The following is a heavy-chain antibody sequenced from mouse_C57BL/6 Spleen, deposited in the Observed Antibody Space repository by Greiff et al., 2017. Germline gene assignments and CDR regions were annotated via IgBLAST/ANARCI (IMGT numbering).Heavy chain of an antibody. V-gene: IGHV1-80*01. CDR3: ARDGNYDYDVAY. J-gene: IGHJ3*01. CDR2: IYPGDGDT. CDR1: GYAFSSYW. D-gene: IGHD2-4*01. Sequence: QVQLQQSGAELVKPGASVKISCKASGYAFSSYWMNWVKQRPGKGLEWIGQIYPGDGDTNYNGKFKGKATLTAEKCSSTAYMQLSSLTSEDSAVYFCARDGNYDYDVAYWGQGTLVTVSA.